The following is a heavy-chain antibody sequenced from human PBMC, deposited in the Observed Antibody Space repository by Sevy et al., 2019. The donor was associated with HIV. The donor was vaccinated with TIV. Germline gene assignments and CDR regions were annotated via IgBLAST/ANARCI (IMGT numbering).Heavy chain of an antibody. V-gene: IGHV1-24*01. J-gene: IGHJ6*02. CDR1: GYTLTELS. CDR2: FDPEDGET. D-gene: IGHD4-4*01. CDR3: EIFAIPTYSDTHYYYYYGMDV. Sequence: ASVKVSCKVSGYTLTELSMHWVRQAPGKGLEWMGGFDPEDGETIYAQKFQGRVTMTEDTSTDTAYMELSSLRSEDTAVYYCEIFAIPTYSDTHYYYYYGMDVWGQGTTVTVSS.